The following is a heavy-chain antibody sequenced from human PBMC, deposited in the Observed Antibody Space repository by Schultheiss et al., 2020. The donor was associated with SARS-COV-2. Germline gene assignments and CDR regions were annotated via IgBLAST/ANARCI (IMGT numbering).Heavy chain of an antibody. CDR1: GYSINSAYY. CDR3: ARYCVGGDCYVDY. Sequence: SETLSLTCSVSGYSINSAYYWAWIRQPPGKGLEWIGYIYYNGSTNYNPSLKSRVTISVDTSKNQFSLKLSSVTAADTAVYYCARYCVGGDCYVDYWGQGTLVTVSS. V-gene: IGHV4-59*01. J-gene: IGHJ4*02. CDR2: IYYNGST. D-gene: IGHD2-21*02.